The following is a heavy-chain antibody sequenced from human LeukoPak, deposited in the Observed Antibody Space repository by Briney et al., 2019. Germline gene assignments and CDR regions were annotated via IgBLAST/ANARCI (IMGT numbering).Heavy chain of an antibody. J-gene: IGHJ4*02. CDR2: INPSGGST. CDR3: ARRTRYSGYDEVYFDY. D-gene: IGHD5-12*01. CDR1: GYTFTSYY. Sequence: GASVKVSCKASGYTFTSYYMHWVRQAPGQGLEWMGIINPSGGSTSYAQKFQGRVTMTRDTSTSTVYMELSSLRSEDTAVYYCARRTRYSGYDEVYFDYWGLGTLVTVSS. V-gene: IGHV1-46*01.